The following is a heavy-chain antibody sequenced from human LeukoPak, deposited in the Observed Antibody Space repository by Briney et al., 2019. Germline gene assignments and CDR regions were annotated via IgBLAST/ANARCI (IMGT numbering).Heavy chain of an antibody. J-gene: IGHJ6*04. V-gene: IGHV4-34*01. CDR1: GGSFSGYY. D-gene: IGHD3/OR15-3a*01. CDR3: AIRTGYYGNYYYYGMDV. CDR2: INHSGST. Sequence: PSETLSLTCAAYGGSFSGYYWSWIRQPPGKGLEWIGEINHSGSTNYNPSLRSRVTISVDTSKNQFSLKLSSVTAADTAVYYCAIRTGYYGNYYYYGMDVWGKGTTVIVSS.